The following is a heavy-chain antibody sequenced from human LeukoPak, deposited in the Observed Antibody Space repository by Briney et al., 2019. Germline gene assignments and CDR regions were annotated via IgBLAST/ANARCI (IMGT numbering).Heavy chain of an antibody. J-gene: IGHJ4*02. CDR1: GFTFDDYA. CDR3: Y. Sequence: PGGSLRLSCAASGFTFDDYAMHWVRQAPGKGLEWASGISWNSGSIGYADSVKGRFTISRDNAKNSLYLQMNSLRAEDDSGQVDYWGQGTLVTVSS. V-gene: IGHV3-9*01. CDR2: ISWNSGSI. D-gene: IGHD1-26*01.